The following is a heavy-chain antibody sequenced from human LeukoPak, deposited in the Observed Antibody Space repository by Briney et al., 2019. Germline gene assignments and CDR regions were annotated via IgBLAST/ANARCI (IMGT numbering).Heavy chain of an antibody. CDR1: GGSISSSSYY. Sequence: SETLSLTCTVSGGSISSSSYYWGWIRQPPGKGLEWIGSISYRGTTYYNPSLKSRVTISVDTSKNQFSLKLSSVTAADTAMYYCARVRRDIVATIPPYFDYWGQGTLVTVSS. CDR3: ARVRRDIVATIPPYFDY. J-gene: IGHJ4*02. D-gene: IGHD5-12*01. V-gene: IGHV4-39*07. CDR2: ISYRGTT.